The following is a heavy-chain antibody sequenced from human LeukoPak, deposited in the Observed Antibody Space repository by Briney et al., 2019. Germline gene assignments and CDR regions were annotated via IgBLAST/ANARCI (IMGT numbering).Heavy chain of an antibody. Sequence: GGSLKLSCTASGFTFTDYYMAWIRQAPGKGLETLAYISTSGSIVSYVDFVKGRFIIARDNVKNSLYLQIDSLRVEDTAMYYCARDRQFRLHDPWGQGILVTVSS. V-gene: IGHV3-11*01. CDR2: ISTSGSIV. CDR1: GFTFTDYY. D-gene: IGHD3-16*01. J-gene: IGHJ5*02. CDR3: ARDRQFRLHDP.